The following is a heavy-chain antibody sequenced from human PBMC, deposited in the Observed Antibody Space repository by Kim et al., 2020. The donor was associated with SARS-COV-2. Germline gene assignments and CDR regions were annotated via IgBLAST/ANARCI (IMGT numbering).Heavy chain of an antibody. CDR1: GFTFGSFV. J-gene: IGHJ4*02. D-gene: IGHD6-13*01. V-gene: IGHV3-23*01. CDR3: AKSVGGAAAFDY. CDR2: VGGSGRNT. Sequence: GGSLRLLCATSGFTFGSFVMNWVRQAPGKGLEWVSGVGGSGRNTYYADSVKGRFTISRDNSKSTLFLEMNSLRAEDTAVYYCAKSVGGAAAFDYWGQGT.